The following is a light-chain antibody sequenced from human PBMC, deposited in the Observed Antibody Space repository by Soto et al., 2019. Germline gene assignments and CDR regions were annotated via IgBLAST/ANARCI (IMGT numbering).Light chain of an antibody. J-gene: IGLJ2*01. V-gene: IGLV2-14*01. CDR1: RSDVGGYNY. CDR2: EVS. Sequence: QSALTQPASVSGSPGQSITISCTGTRSDVGGYNYVSWYQQHPGKAPKLMIYEVSNRPSGVSNRFSGSKSGNTASLTISGLQSEDDADYYCSSYTNSGTHVVFGGGTKLTFL. CDR3: SSYTNSGTHVV.